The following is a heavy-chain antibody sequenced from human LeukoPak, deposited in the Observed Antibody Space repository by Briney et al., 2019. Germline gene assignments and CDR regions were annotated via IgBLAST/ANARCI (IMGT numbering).Heavy chain of an antibody. V-gene: IGHV3-23*01. CDR3: AKPLGNINTVAVAFDY. Sequence: GGSLGLSCAASGFTFSSYAMSWVRQAPGEGLEWVSGISGSGGSTYYADSVKGRFTISRDNSKNTLYLQMNGLRAEDTAVYYCAKPLGNINTVAVAFDYWGQGTLVTVSS. CDR2: ISGSGGST. CDR1: GFTFSSYA. J-gene: IGHJ4*02. D-gene: IGHD6-19*01.